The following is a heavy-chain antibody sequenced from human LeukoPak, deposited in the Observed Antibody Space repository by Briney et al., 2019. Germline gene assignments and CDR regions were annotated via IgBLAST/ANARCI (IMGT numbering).Heavy chain of an antibody. CDR3: NYDFWSGNDY. J-gene: IGHJ4*02. V-gene: IGHV3-53*01. D-gene: IGHD3-3*01. Sequence: GGSLRISCAASGFTVSSNYMSWVRQAPGKGLEWVSVIYSGGSTYYADSVKGRFTISRDNSKNTLYLQMNSLRAEDTAVYYCNYDFWSGNDYWGQGTLVTVSS. CDR1: GFTVSSNY. CDR2: IYSGGST.